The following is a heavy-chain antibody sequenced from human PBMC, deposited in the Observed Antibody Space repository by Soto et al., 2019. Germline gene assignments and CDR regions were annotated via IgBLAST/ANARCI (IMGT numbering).Heavy chain of an antibody. CDR2: IWYDGSNK. V-gene: IGHV3-33*01. CDR1: GFTFSSYG. J-gene: IGHJ6*02. D-gene: IGHD2-8*01. Sequence: PGGSLRLSCAASGFTFSSYGMHWVRQAPGKGLEWVAVIWYDGSNKYYADSVKGRFTISRDNSKNTLYLQMNSLRAEDAAVYYCAREAPLWYCTNGVCPYYGMDVWGQGTTVTVSS. CDR3: AREAPLWYCTNGVCPYYGMDV.